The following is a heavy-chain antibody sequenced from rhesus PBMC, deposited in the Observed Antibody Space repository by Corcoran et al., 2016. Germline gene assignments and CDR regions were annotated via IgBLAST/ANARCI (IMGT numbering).Heavy chain of an antibody. J-gene: IGHJ5-2*02. V-gene: IGHV5-2*01. CDR2: IDPSDSDT. Sequence: EVQLVQSGTEVKRPGESLKISCKTSGYSFTSYWISWVRQLSGKDLEWMGAIDPSDSDTRYSPSFQGQVTISADKSISTAYLQWSSLKASDSATYYCAKEGYINSLDVWGRGVLVTVSS. CDR3: AKEGYINSLDV. CDR1: GYSFTSYW. D-gene: IGHD5-24*01.